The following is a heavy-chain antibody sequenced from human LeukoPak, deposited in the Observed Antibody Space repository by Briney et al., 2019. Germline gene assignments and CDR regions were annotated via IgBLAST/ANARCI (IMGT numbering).Heavy chain of an antibody. CDR3: ASGFGLGDCY. D-gene: IGHD3-10*01. CDR1: GFSFSTYE. J-gene: IGHJ4*02. Sequence: PGGSLRLSCAASGFSFSTYEMNWVRQAPGRGLEWVSYISSDGSDIYYADSVRGRFTISRDNSKNSLYLDMNTLSAEDTAVYCCASGFGLGDCYWGQGTLVTVSS. V-gene: IGHV3-48*03. CDR2: ISSDGSDI.